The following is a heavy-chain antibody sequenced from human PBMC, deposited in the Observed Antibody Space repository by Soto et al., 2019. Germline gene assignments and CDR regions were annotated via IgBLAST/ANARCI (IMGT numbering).Heavy chain of an antibody. CDR2: ISYDGSNK. D-gene: IGHD1-26*01. V-gene: IGHV3-30-3*01. CDR1: GFTFSSYA. Sequence: GGSLRLSCAASGFTFSSYAMHWVRQAPGKGLEWVAVISYDGSNKYYADSVKGRFTISRDNSKNTLYLQMNSLRAEDTAVYYCAREWELLDYWGQGTLVTVSS. J-gene: IGHJ4*02. CDR3: AREWELLDY.